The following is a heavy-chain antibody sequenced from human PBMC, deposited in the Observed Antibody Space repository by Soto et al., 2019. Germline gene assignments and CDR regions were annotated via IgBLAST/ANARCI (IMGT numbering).Heavy chain of an antibody. D-gene: IGHD2-15*01. CDR2: IYYSGT. CDR3: ARDLAYCASGSCYAKWGS. Sequence: SETLSLTCTVSGGTITSDDYHWTWIRQPPGKGLEWIGFIYYSGTYYNPSLRDRVTISVDTSKNEFSLKLSSVTAADTAVYYCARDLAYCASGSCYAKWGSWGQGTLVTVSS. J-gene: IGHJ4*02. CDR1: GGTITSDDYH. V-gene: IGHV4-30-4*01.